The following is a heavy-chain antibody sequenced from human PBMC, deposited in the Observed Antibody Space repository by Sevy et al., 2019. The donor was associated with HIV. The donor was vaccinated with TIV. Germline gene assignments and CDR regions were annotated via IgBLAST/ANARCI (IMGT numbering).Heavy chain of an antibody. Sequence: GGSLRLSCAGYGFSFSGSDMHWVRQPTGKGLEWISSIGTLGDIFYADSVKGRFTISRDNAKSPFDLEMSSLRAGDTALYYCVRGLQTHCDRTACRLDHWGQGTLVTVSS. J-gene: IGHJ5*02. CDR3: VRGLQTHCDRTACRLDH. CDR1: GFSFSGSD. V-gene: IGHV3-13*01. CDR2: IGTLGDI. D-gene: IGHD2-21*01.